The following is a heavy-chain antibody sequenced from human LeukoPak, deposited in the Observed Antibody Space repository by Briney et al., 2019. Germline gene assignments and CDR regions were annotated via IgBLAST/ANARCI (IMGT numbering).Heavy chain of an antibody. CDR2: INPNSGGT. J-gene: IGHJ4*02. CDR3: ARGGGDFYDSSGYSVIDY. CDR1: GYTFTGYY. V-gene: IGHV1-2*02. Sequence: ASVKVSCKASGYTFTGYYMHWVRQAPGQGLEWMGWINPNSGGTNSAQKFQGRVTMTTDRSTKTAYMELRSLRSDDTAVYYCARGGGDFYDSSGYSVIDYWGQGTLVTVSS. D-gene: IGHD3-22*01.